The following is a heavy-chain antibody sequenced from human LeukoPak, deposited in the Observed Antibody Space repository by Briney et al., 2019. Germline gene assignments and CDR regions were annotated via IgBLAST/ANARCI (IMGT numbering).Heavy chain of an antibody. J-gene: IGHJ4*02. V-gene: IGHV1-18*01. CDR3: ARERGRVVIDYFDY. Sequence: ASVKVSCKASGYTFTGFGISWLRLGPGQGLEWMGWSSTSNGNTHYAQKFQGRVTMTTDSASSTAYMELRSLRSDDTAVYYCARERGRVVIDYFDYWGQGTLVTVSS. D-gene: IGHD2-21*01. CDR1: GYTFTGFG. CDR2: SSTSNGNT.